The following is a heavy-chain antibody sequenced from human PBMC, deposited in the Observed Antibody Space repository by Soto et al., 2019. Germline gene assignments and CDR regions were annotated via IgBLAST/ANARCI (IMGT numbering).Heavy chain of an antibody. CDR3: ARASVVVITSAPYYFDY. V-gene: IGHV1-18*04. Sequence: ASVKVSCKASGYTFTSYGISWVRQAPGQGLEWMGWISAYNGNTNYAQRLQGRVTMTTDTSTGTAYMELRSLRSDDTAVYYCARASVVVITSAPYYFDYWGQGTLVTVSS. CDR2: ISAYNGNT. CDR1: GYTFTSYG. D-gene: IGHD3-22*01. J-gene: IGHJ4*02.